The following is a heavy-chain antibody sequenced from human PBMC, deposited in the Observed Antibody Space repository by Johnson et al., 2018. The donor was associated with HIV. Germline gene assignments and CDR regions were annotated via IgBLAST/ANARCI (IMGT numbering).Heavy chain of an antibody. D-gene: IGHD6-6*01. CDR1: GFTFSSYG. Sequence: QVQLVESGGGVVQPGKSLRLSCVASGFTFSSYGMHWVRQTPGKGLQWVANIWYDGNNKYYADSVKGRFTVSRDNSKNSLYLQMNSLRAEDTAVYYCARDYDLAARPVAFDIWGQGTMVTVSS. CDR2: IWYDGNNK. CDR3: ARDYDLAARPVAFDI. J-gene: IGHJ3*02. V-gene: IGHV3-33*01.